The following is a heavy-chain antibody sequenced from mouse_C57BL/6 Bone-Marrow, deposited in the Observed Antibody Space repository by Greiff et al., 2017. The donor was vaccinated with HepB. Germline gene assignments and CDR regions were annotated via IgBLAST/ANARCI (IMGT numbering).Heavy chain of an antibody. CDR1: GYTFTDYY. V-gene: IGHV1-26*01. Sequence: EVQLQQSGPELVKPGASVKISCKASGYTFTDYYMNWVKQSHGKSLEWIGDINPNNGGTSYNQKFKGKATLTVDKSSSTAYMELRSLTSEDAAVYYCARDGNWDRGYYFDYWGQGTTLTVSS. CDR3: ARDGNWDRGYYFDY. J-gene: IGHJ2*01. CDR2: INPNNGGT. D-gene: IGHD4-1*01.